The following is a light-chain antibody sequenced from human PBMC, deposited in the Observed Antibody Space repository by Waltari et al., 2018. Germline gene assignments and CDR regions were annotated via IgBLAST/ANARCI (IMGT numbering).Light chain of an antibody. J-gene: IGKJ3*01. CDR3: QQANSFPPT. V-gene: IGKV1-12*01. Sequence: DIRMTQSPSSGFAFVGDRVTFTCRASQDVARWLAWYQQKPGKAPNLLIYAASSVHSGVPYRFSGSGSGTDFTLTISSLQPDDFAAYYCQQANSFPPTFGPGTTVEIK. CDR1: QDVARW. CDR2: AAS.